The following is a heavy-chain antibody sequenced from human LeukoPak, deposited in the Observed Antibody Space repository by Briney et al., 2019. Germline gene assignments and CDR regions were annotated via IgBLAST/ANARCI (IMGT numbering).Heavy chain of an antibody. J-gene: IGHJ4*02. V-gene: IGHV3-30*18. CDR1: GFTFSSYG. CDR3: AKSSMITFGGVIGGFDY. CDR2: ISYDGSNK. Sequence: PGGSLRLSCAASGFTFSSYGMHWVRQAPGKGLEWAAVISYDGSNKYYADSVKGRFTISRDNSKNTLYLQMNSLRAEDTAVYYCAKSSMITFGGVIGGFDYWGQGTLVTVSS. D-gene: IGHD3-16*02.